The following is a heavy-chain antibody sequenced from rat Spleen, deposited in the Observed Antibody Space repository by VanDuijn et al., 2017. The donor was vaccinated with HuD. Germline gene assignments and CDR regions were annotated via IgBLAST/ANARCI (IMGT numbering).Heavy chain of an antibody. D-gene: IGHD1-8*01. CDR3: ARPHSSHYVMDA. Sequence: EVQLVESDGGLVQPGRSLKLSCAASGFTFSDYYMAWVRQAPKKGLEWVASISYEGGSTYYGDSVKGRFTISRDNAKSTLYLQMNSLRSEDTATYYCARPHSSHYVMDAWGQGASVTVSS. CDR1: GFTFSDYY. CDR2: ISYEGGST. J-gene: IGHJ4*01. V-gene: IGHV5-22*01.